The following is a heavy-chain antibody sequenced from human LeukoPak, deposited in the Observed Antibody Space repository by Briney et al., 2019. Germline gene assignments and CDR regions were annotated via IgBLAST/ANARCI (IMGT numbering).Heavy chain of an antibody. CDR2: ISSSSSYI. V-gene: IGHV3-21*01. J-gene: IGHJ6*03. CDR1: GFTFSSYS. D-gene: IGHD1-14*01. Sequence: GGSLRLSCAASGFTFSSYSMNWVRQAPGKGLQWVSSISSSSSYIYYADSVKGRFTISRDNSKNTLYLQVNSLIAEDTAVYYCAKTGFQWGDYFYYMDVWGKGTTVTVSS. CDR3: AKTGFQWGDYFYYMDV.